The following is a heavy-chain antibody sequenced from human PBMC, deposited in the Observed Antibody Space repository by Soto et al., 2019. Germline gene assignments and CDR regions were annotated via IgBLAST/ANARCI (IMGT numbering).Heavy chain of an antibody. J-gene: IGHJ4*02. D-gene: IGHD6-13*01. V-gene: IGHV1-69*01. Sequence: QEQLVQSGAEVKKPGSSVKVSCKASGDTFSTYIISWVRQAPGQGLEWMGGIIPIFGTTNYAQKFQGRVTITADESTNTAYMELSILRSEDTAVYYCARDPDYSSSWSRLNWGQGTLVTVSS. CDR3: ARDPDYSSSWSRLN. CDR2: IIPIFGTT. CDR1: GDTFSTYI.